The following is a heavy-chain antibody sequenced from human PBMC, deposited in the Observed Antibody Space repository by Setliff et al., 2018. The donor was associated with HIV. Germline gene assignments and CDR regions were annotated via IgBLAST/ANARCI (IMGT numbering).Heavy chain of an antibody. CDR2: INHSGNT. D-gene: IGHD2-15*01. J-gene: IGHJ3*02. CDR1: GGSFTGYY. Sequence: SETLSLTCAVYGGSFTGYYWTWIRQPPGKGLEWIGEINHSGNTNYKPSLKSRVTISVDTSKNQFSLKLNSVTAADTAVYYCARHGRYCSAYGCVYGFDIWGQGTTVTVSS. CDR3: ARHGRYCSAYGCVYGFDI. V-gene: IGHV4-34*01.